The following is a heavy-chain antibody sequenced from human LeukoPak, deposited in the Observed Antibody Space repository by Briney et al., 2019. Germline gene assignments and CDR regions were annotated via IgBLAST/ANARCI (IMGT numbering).Heavy chain of an antibody. V-gene: IGHV3-23*01. CDR3: TKGLL. CDR2: VSRSGGWT. Sequence: GGSLRPSCAASGFSINKDDMNWVRQAPGKGLEWVSAVSRSGGWTYYADSVKGRFTISRDDSKNMLYLQMNRLRAEDTAVYYCTKGLLWGQGTLVTVSS. J-gene: IGHJ4*02. CDR1: GFSINKDD.